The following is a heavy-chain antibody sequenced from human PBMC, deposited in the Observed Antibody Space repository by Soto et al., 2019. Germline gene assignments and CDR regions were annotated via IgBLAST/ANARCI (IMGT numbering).Heavy chain of an antibody. CDR1: GFTFSSYG. D-gene: IGHD2-15*01. V-gene: IGHV3-33*01. CDR2: IWYDGSNK. Sequence: QVQLVESGGGVVQPGRSLRLSCTTSGFTFSSYGMHWVRQAPGKGLEWVAVIWYDGSNKYYADSVKGRFTISRDNSKNTLDLQMYSLRAEDTAVYYCARDVGCRSGTCYFFLGYWGQGTLVTVSS. J-gene: IGHJ4*02. CDR3: ARDVGCRSGTCYFFLGY.